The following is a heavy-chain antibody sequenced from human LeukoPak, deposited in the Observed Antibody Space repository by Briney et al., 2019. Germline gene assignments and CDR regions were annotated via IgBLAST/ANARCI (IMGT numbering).Heavy chain of an antibody. CDR1: GFTFTSTT. Sequence: GTSVTVSCKASGFTFTSTTVQWVRRARGQRLEWIGWILVGSGNTNYAQMFQERVTLTWDVSTSTAYMVLSSLRSEDTAIYYCASDPPYTSSSAWWGQGTLVTVSS. V-gene: IGHV1-58*01. CDR3: ASDPPYTSSSAW. CDR2: ILVGSGNT. J-gene: IGHJ4*02. D-gene: IGHD2-2*01.